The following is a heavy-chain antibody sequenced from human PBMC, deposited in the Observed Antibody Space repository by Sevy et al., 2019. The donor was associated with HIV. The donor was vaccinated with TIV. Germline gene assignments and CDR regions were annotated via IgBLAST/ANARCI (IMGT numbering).Heavy chain of an antibody. CDR3: ARDHVKDGDLGDYYYFAMDV. D-gene: IGHD2-21*01. CDR2: ISGSDGTI. CDR1: GFTFSDYY. V-gene: IGHV3-11*01. J-gene: IGHJ6*02. Sequence: GSLRLSCAASGFTFSDYYMSWIRQAPGKGLEWVSYISGSDGTIYYADSVKGRFTISRDNAKNSLYLQMNSLRAEDTAVYYCARDHVKDGDLGDYYYFAMDVWGQGTTVTVSS.